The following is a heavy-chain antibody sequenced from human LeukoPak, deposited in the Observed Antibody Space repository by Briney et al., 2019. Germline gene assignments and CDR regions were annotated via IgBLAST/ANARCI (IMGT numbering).Heavy chain of an antibody. V-gene: IGHV3-7*01. Sequence: GGSLRLSCAASGFTFSSYGMHWVRQAPGKGLEWVANIKEDGSEKNYVDSVKGRFTISRDNAKNSLYLQMNSLRGEDTAVYYCARDWPAPVMDVWGKGTTVTVSS. CDR1: GFTFSSYG. CDR3: ARDWPAPVMDV. J-gene: IGHJ6*04. CDR2: IKEDGSEK.